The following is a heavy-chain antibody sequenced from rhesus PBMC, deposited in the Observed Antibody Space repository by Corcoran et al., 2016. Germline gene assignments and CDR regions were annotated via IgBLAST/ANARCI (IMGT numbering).Heavy chain of an antibody. CDR1: GGSFSGGYG. J-gene: IGHJ6*01. Sequence: QVQLQESGPGLLKPSETLSLTCAVSGGSFSGGYGWGGIRQPPGKGLEWIGSNYSSSGNTYYNPTLKSRVTISTDTSKNQFSLKLSSVTAADTAVYYCARVRARQDLDSWGQGVVVTVSS. CDR3: ARVRARQDLDS. V-gene: IGHV4S7*01. CDR2: NYSSSGNT. D-gene: IGHD6-25*01.